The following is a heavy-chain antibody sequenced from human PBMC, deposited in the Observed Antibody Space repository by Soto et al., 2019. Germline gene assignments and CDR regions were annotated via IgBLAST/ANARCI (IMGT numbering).Heavy chain of an antibody. CDR2: INPSGGST. D-gene: IGHD3-10*01. V-gene: IGHV1-46*03. CDR3: ARGAPITMVRGVIRTDAFDI. J-gene: IGHJ3*02. Sequence: GASVKVSCKASGYTFTSYYMHWVRQDPGQGLEWMGIINPSGGSTSYAQKFQGRVTMTRDTSTSTVYMELSSLRSEDTAVYYCARGAPITMVRGVIRTDAFDIWGQGTMVTVSS. CDR1: GYTFTSYY.